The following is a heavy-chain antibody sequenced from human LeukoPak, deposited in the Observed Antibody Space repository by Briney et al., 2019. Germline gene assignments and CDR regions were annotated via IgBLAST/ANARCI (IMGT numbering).Heavy chain of an antibody. Sequence: RPSETLSLTCAVYGGSFSGYYWSWIRQPPGKGLEWIGEINHSGSTNYNPSLKSRVTISVDTSKNQFSLKLSSVTAADTAVYYCARIIWFGDLALDSWGQGTLVTVSS. CDR3: ARIIWFGDLALDS. D-gene: IGHD3-10*01. J-gene: IGHJ4*02. CDR2: INHSGST. V-gene: IGHV4-34*01. CDR1: GGSFSGYY.